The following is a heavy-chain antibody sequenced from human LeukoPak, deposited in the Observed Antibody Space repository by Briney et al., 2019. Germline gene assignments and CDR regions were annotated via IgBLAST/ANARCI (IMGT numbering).Heavy chain of an antibody. CDR3: ARVGGSYPKYYFDY. D-gene: IGHD3-16*02. Sequence: GGSLRLSCAASGFTFSSDAMNWVRQAPGKGLEWVSSISSSSSYIYYADSVKGRFTISRDNAKNSLYLQMNSLRAEDTAVYYCARVGGSYPKYYFDYWGQGTLVTVSS. CDR2: ISSSSSYI. CDR1: GFTFSSDA. V-gene: IGHV3-21*01. J-gene: IGHJ4*02.